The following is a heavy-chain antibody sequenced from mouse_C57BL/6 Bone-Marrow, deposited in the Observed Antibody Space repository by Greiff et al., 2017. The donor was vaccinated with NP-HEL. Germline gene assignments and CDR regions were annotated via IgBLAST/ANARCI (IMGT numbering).Heavy chain of an antibody. V-gene: IGHV1-59*01. Sequence: QVQLQQPGAELVRPGTSVKLSCKASGYTFTSYWMHWVKQRPGQGLEWIGVIDPSDSYTNYNQKFKGKATLTVDTPSSTAYMQLSSLTSEDSAVYYCARRGDYYDYPYYAMDYWGQGTSVTVSS. D-gene: IGHD2-4*01. J-gene: IGHJ4*01. CDR3: ARRGDYYDYPYYAMDY. CDR1: GYTFTSYW. CDR2: IDPSDSYT.